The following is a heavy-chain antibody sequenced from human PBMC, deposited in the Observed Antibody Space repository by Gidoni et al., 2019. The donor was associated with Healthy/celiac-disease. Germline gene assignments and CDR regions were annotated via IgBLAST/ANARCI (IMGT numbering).Heavy chain of an antibody. Sequence: EVQLVESGGGLVQPGRSLRLSCTASGFTFGDSAMSWVRQAPGKGLEWVGFSRSKAYGGTTEYSASVKGRFTISRDDSKSIAYMQMNSLKTEDTAVYYCTRDQYDFWSGYLGNAFDIWGQGTMVTVSS. CDR3: TRDQYDFWSGYLGNAFDI. CDR2: SRSKAYGGTT. CDR1: GFTFGDSA. D-gene: IGHD3-3*01. J-gene: IGHJ3*02. V-gene: IGHV3-49*04.